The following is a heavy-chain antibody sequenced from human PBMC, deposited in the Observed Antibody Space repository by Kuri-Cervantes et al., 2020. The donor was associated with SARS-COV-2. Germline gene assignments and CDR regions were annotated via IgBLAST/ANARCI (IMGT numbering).Heavy chain of an antibody. J-gene: IGHJ5*01. D-gene: IGHD2-8*02. V-gene: IGHV3-9*01. Sequence: SLKISCAASGFTFDDYAMHWVRQAPGKGLEWVSGISWNSGSIGYADSVKGRFTISRDNAKNSLYLQMNSLRAEDTALYYCATDRFCPGGVCRLHGFHSWGQGTLVTVSS. CDR2: ISWNSGSI. CDR1: GFTFDDYA. CDR3: ATDRFCPGGVCRLHGFHS.